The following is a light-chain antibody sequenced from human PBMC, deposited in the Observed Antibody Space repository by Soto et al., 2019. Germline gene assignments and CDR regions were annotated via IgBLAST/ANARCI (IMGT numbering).Light chain of an antibody. CDR1: QNVRTY. V-gene: IGKV3-11*01. J-gene: IGKJ5*01. CDR2: DAS. Sequence: EIVLTQSPATLSLSPGERVTLSCRASQNVRTYLAWYQQKPGQAPRLLIYDASNRATGVPARFSGSGSGTDFTLTISSLEPEDFAVYYCQQRYNWPPITFGQGTRLDIK. CDR3: QQRYNWPPIT.